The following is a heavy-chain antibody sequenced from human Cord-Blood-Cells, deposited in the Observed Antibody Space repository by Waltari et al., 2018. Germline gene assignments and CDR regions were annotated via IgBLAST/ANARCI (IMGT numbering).Heavy chain of an antibody. CDR2: IYHSGST. J-gene: IGHJ5*02. Sequence: QVQLQESGPGLVKPSGTLSLTCAVSGGSISSSNWWRWVRPPPGKGLEWIGEIYHSGSTNYNPSLKSRVTISVDKSKNQFSRKLSSVTAADTAVYYCARVYYYGSGKGYNWFDPWGQGTLVTVSS. CDR1: GGSISSSNW. V-gene: IGHV4-4*02. CDR3: ARVYYYGSGKGYNWFDP. D-gene: IGHD3-10*01.